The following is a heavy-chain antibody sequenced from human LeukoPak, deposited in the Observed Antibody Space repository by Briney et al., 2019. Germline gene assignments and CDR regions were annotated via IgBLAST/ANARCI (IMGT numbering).Heavy chain of an antibody. CDR3: ATLARTLAVSAGDNWFDP. CDR1: GYTLTELS. J-gene: IGHJ5*02. V-gene: IGHV1-24*01. Sequence: ASVKVSCKVSGYTLTELSMHWVRQAPGKGLEWMGGFDPEDGETIYAQKFQGRVTMTEDTSTDTAYMELSSLRSEDTAVYYCATLARTLAVSAGDNWFDPWGQGTLVTVSS. D-gene: IGHD2-2*01. CDR2: FDPEDGET.